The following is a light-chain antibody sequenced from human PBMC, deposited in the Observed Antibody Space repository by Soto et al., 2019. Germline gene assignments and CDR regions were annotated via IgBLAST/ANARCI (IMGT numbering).Light chain of an antibody. CDR3: QQYNNWPT. Sequence: EIVLTQSPGTLSLSPGERATLSCRASQSVSSSYLAWYQQKPGQAPRLLIYDASNRATGIPARFSGSGSGTEFTLTINSLQSEDFAVYFCQQYNNWPTFGQGTTGDIK. CDR2: DAS. V-gene: IGKV3D-15*01. CDR1: QSVSSSY. J-gene: IGKJ1*01.